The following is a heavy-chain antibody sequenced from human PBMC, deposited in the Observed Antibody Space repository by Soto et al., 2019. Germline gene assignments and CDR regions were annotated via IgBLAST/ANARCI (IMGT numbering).Heavy chain of an antibody. CDR3: ARVGATPEYYYGMDV. CDR1: GFTFSSYG. CDR2: IWYDGSNK. V-gene: IGHV3-33*01. J-gene: IGHJ6*02. Sequence: GGSLRLSCAASGFTFSSYGMHWVRQAPGKGLEWVAVIWYDGSNKYYADSVKGRFTISRDNSKNTLYLQMNSLRAEDTAVYYCARVGATPEYYYGMDVWGQGTTVTVSS. D-gene: IGHD1-26*01.